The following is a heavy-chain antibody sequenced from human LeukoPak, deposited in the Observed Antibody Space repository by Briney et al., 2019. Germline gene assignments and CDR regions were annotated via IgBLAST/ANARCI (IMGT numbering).Heavy chain of an antibody. Sequence: SETLSLTCAVSGYSISSGDYYWSWIRQPPGKGLEWIGYIYYSGSTYYNPSLKSRVTISVDTSKNQFSLKLSSVTAADTAVYYCARDHEGYSSVHNQNWFDPWGQGTLVTVSS. CDR1: GYSISSGDYY. CDR2: IYYSGST. J-gene: IGHJ5*02. D-gene: IGHD6-25*01. V-gene: IGHV4-30-4*08. CDR3: ARDHEGYSSVHNQNWFDP.